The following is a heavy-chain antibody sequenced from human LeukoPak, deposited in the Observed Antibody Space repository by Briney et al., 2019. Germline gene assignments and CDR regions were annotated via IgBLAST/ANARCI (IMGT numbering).Heavy chain of an antibody. CDR3: ARARNIYSSDWYRPFDY. D-gene: IGHD6-19*01. CDR2: IKNDGSEK. J-gene: IGHJ4*02. CDR1: GFTFNTYW. Sequence: QPGRSLRLSCAASGFTFNTYWMSWVRQAPGKGLEWVANIKNDGSEKYYVDSAKGRFTISRDNAENSLYLQMSSLRAEDTAVYYCARARNIYSSDWYRPFDYWGQGTLVTVSS. V-gene: IGHV3-7*05.